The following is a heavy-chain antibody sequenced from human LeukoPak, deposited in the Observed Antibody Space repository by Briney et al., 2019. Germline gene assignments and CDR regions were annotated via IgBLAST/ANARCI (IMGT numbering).Heavy chain of an antibody. D-gene: IGHD3-16*02. CDR3: AREAAYYDYVWGSYRFDY. V-gene: IGHV4-4*07. CDR2: IYTSGST. Sequence: SETLSLTCTVSGGSISSYYWSWIRQPAGKGLEWIGRIYTSGSTNYNPSLKSQVTMSVDTSKNQFSLKLSSVTAADTAVYYCAREAAYYDYVWGSYRFDYWGQGTLVTVSS. CDR1: GGSISSYY. J-gene: IGHJ4*02.